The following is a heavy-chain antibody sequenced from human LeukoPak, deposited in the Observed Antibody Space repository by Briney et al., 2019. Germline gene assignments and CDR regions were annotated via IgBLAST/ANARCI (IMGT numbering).Heavy chain of an antibody. J-gene: IGHJ4*02. D-gene: IGHD2-15*01. CDR2: INHSGIT. CDR3: AISHKWLLLDY. V-gene: IGHV4-34*01. Sequence: SEPLSLTCAFYGASFSGYYWRWTRQPPGKGLEWIGEINHSGITTDNPSLKSRVTISVDTSKKQFSLKLNSVTAADTAVYYCAISHKWLLLDYWGQGTVVTVSS. CDR1: GASFSGYY.